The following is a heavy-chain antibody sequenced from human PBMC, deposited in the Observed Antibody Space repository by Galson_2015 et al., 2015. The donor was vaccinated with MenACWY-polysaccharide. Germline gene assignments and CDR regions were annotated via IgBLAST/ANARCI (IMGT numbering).Heavy chain of an antibody. CDR3: AKPDYGDYSLYYYDSSAYGYYFDY. V-gene: IGHV3-30*02. J-gene: IGHJ4*02. D-gene: IGHD3-22*01. Sequence: SLRLSCAASGFTFSSYAMHWVRQAPGKGLEWVAFIRADGSNKYYADSVKGRFTISRDNSKNTLYLQMNSLRAEDTAVYYCAKPDYGDYSLYYYDSSAYGYYFDYWGQGTLVTVSS. CDR2: IRADGSNK. CDR1: GFTFSSYA.